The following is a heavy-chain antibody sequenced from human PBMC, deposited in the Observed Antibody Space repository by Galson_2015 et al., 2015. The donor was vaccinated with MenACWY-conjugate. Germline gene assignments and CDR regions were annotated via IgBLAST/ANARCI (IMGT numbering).Heavy chain of an antibody. V-gene: IGHV5-51*01. D-gene: IGHD3-16*01. J-gene: IGHJ6*02. Sequence: QSGAEVKKPEESLQISCRASGYIFATYWIGWGRQMGGKGLEWMGLISPGDSNTRYSPSFQGQVTISADKYISTAYLQWSSLKASDTAMYYCSRPPPVGRCMDVWAQGTTVTVSS. CDR3: SRPPPVGRCMDV. CDR2: ISPGDSNT. CDR1: GYIFATYW.